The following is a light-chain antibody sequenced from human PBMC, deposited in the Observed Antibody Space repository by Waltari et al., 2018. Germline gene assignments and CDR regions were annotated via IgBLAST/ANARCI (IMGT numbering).Light chain of an antibody. V-gene: IGKV3-11*01. CDR1: QSVSSY. J-gene: IGKJ2*01. CDR3: HQRSDWPYT. CDR2: HVS. Sequence: EAVMTQSPATLSLSPGERATLSCRASQSVSSYLGWYQQKPGQAPRLLIYHVSNRATGIPARFSGSGSGTDFTLTISSLEPEDFAVYYCHQRSDWPYTFGQGTKLEIK.